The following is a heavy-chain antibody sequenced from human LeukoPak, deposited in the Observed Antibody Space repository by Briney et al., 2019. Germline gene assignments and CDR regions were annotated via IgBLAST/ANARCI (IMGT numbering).Heavy chain of an antibody. V-gene: IGHV1-24*01. CDR3: ARPRGDYGDFLPFDY. D-gene: IGHD4-17*01. Sequence: ASVKVSCKVSGYTLTELSMHWVRQVPGKGLEWMGGFDPEDGETIYAQKFQGRVTITADKSTSTAYMELSSLRSEDTAVYYCARPRGDYGDFLPFDYWGQGTLVTVSS. J-gene: IGHJ4*02. CDR2: FDPEDGET. CDR1: GYTLTELS.